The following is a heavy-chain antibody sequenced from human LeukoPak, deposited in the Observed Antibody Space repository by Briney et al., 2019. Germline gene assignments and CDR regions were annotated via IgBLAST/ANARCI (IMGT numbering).Heavy chain of an antibody. V-gene: IGHV3-30*18. Sequence: GRSLRLSCAASGFTFSSYGMHWVRQAPGKGLEWVAVISYDGSNKYYADSVKGRFTISRDNSKNTLYLQMNSLRAEDTAVYYCAKERKYYDSSGYSGFDYWGQGTLATVSS. CDR3: AKERKYYDSSGYSGFDY. J-gene: IGHJ4*02. CDR2: ISYDGSNK. D-gene: IGHD3-22*01. CDR1: GFTFSSYG.